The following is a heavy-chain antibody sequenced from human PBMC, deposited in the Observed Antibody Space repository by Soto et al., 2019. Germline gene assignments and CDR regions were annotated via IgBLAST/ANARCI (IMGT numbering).Heavy chain of an antibody. D-gene: IGHD6-6*01. J-gene: IGHJ4*02. Sequence: QVHLVQSGAEVKKPGASVKVSCKGSGYTFTSYGITWVRQAPGQGLEWMGWISAHNGNTDYAQRLQGRVTVTRDTATSTAYMELRSLRSDDTAVYYCARGRDGDYWGQGALVTVSS. CDR2: ISAHNGNT. CDR1: GYTFTSYG. V-gene: IGHV1-18*01. CDR3: ARGRDGDY.